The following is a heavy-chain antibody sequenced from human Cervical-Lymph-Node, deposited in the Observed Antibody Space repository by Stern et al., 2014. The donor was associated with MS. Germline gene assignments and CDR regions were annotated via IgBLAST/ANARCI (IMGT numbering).Heavy chain of an antibody. D-gene: IGHD3-22*01. J-gene: IGHJ5*02. Sequence: VQLVESGGGVVQPGRSLRLSCAASGFTFRSYGMHWVRQAPGKGLEWVAGIWYDGRNKYYADSVKGRFTVSRDNSKNTLYLQMNSLRAEDTAVYNCARDHDSSGYPYPRGLPPAGHYYLWAYTWLDPWGQGTLVTVSS. CDR1: GFTFRSYG. CDR3: ARDHDSSGYPYPRGLPPAGHYYLWAYTWLDP. CDR2: IWYDGRNK. V-gene: IGHV3-33*01.